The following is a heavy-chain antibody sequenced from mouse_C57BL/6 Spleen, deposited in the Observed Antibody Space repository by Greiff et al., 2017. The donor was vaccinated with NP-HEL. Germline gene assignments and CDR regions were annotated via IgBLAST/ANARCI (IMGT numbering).Heavy chain of an antibody. D-gene: IGHD1-1*01. CDR1: GFNIKDDY. Sequence: EVQLQQSGAELVRPGASVKLSCTASGFNIKDDYMHWVKQRPEQGLEWIGWIDPENGDTEYASKFQGKATITADTSSNTAYLQRSSLTSEDTAVYYCTSRAYYYGSSPAWFAYWGQGTLVTVSA. V-gene: IGHV14-4*01. CDR2: IDPENGDT. J-gene: IGHJ3*01. CDR3: TSRAYYYGSSPAWFAY.